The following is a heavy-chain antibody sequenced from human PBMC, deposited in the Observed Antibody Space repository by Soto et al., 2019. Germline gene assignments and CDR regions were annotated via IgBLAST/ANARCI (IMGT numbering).Heavy chain of an antibody. J-gene: IGHJ3*02. V-gene: IGHV3-23*01. D-gene: IGHD2-21*01. CDR1: GLTFSNYP. CDR2: ISGSGVTT. Sequence: EVQLLESGGGLEQPGGSLRLSCLASGLTFSNYPMSWVRQVPGKGLEWVAGISGSGVTTYYADSVKGRFTIYRENSKDTVFLQINSLRVEDTAVYYCVKISQSRPDVFNDVFEIWGQGTMVSVSS. CDR3: VKISQSRPDVFNDVFEI.